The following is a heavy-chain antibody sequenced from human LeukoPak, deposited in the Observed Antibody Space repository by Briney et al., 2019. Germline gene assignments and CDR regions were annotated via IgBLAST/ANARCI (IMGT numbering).Heavy chain of an antibody. Sequence: PGGFLRLSCAASGFTFSNYAMFWVRQAPGKGLEWVSAIRGYDGGLSTSYADSVKGRFTISRGNSKNTLYLQMNSLRAEDTAVYYCAKDPNGDYLGAFDFWGQGTMVTVSS. V-gene: IGHV3-23*01. CDR1: GFTFSNYA. J-gene: IGHJ3*01. D-gene: IGHD4-17*01. CDR3: AKDPNGDYLGAFDF. CDR2: IRGYDGGLST.